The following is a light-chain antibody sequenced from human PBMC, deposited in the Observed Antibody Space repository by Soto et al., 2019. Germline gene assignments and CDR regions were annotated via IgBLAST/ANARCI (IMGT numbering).Light chain of an antibody. V-gene: IGKV1-5*03. Sequence: DIQMTQSPSTLSASVGDRVTSTCRASQSISSWLAWYQQKPGKAPKLLIYKASSLESGVPSRFSGSGSGTEFTLTISSLQPDDFATYYCQQYNSYSRPFGQGTKLEIK. CDR3: QQYNSYSRP. CDR2: KAS. CDR1: QSISSW. J-gene: IGKJ2*01.